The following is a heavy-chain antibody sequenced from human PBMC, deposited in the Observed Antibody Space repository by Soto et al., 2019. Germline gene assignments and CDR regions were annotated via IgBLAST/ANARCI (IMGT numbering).Heavy chain of an antibody. V-gene: IGHV3-30*01. J-gene: IGHJ4*01. CDR2: ISYDSIEI. CDR3: AIARVADSSLDH. CDR1: GFIFSNNA. Sequence: GGPLRLSCVGSGFIFSNNAMHWVRQAPGKGLEWVAFISYDSIEIFYADSVKGRFTISRDNPKNTLFLHMNSPRADDTAVYYCAIARVADSSLDHWGRGVMVTVYS. D-gene: IGHD2-21*01.